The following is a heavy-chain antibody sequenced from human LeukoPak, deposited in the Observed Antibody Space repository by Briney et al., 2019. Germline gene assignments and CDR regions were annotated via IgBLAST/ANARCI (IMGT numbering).Heavy chain of an antibody. Sequence: SETLSLTCAVSGYSISSGYYWGWIRQPPGKGLEWIGSIYHSGSTYYNPSLKSRVTISVDTSQNQFSLKLSSVTAADTAVYYCARVFSGFDWIYYYYYYMDVWGKGTTVTVSS. CDR2: IYHSGST. CDR3: ARVFSGFDWIYYYYYYMDV. J-gene: IGHJ6*03. D-gene: IGHD3-9*01. V-gene: IGHV4-38-2*01. CDR1: GYSISSGYY.